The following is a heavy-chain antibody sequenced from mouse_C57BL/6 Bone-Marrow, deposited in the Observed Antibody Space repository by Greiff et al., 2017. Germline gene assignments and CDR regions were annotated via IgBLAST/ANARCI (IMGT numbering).Heavy chain of an antibody. J-gene: IGHJ2*01. CDR3: TRSLIYYGTNY. V-gene: IGHV14-2*01. CDR2: IDPEDGET. D-gene: IGHD1-1*01. Sequence: VQLKESGAELVKPGASVKLSCTASGFNIKDYYIHWVKQRTEQGLEWIGRIDPEDGETKYAPKFPDKATITADTSSNTAYLQLSSLTSEDTAVYYGTRSLIYYGTNYWGQGTTLTVSS. CDR1: GFNIKDYY.